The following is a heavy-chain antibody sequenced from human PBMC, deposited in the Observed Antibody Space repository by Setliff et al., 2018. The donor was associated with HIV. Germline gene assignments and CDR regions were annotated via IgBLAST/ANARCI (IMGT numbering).Heavy chain of an antibody. CDR1: GGSISDSRYY. J-gene: IGHJ2*01. D-gene: IGHD2-8*02. CDR2: ISSGGNT. Sequence: PSETLSLTCTVSGGSISDSRYYWGWIRQPPGKGLEWIGSISSGGNTYYNTSLKSRVTMSIDTSNNQFSLKLSSVTAADTSVYHCARLYLNTGGYWASTYRYLDLWGRGTLVTVSS. V-gene: IGHV4-39*01. CDR3: ARLYLNTGGYWASTYRYLDL.